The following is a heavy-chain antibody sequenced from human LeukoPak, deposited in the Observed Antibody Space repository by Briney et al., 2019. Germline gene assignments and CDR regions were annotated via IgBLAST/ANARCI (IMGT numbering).Heavy chain of an antibody. CDR2: LRSNGDTA. CDR3: ARGQELDDGDFDS. J-gene: IGHJ4*02. Sequence: GGSLRLSCAASGFPLSSFAMTWVRQAPGTGLEWVSTLRSNGDTAYNADSVKGRFTISRDNSKNTVYLQMNILRVEDTAIYYCARGQELDDGDFDSWGQGTLVTVSA. D-gene: IGHD1-1*01. V-gene: IGHV3-23*01. CDR1: GFPLSSFA.